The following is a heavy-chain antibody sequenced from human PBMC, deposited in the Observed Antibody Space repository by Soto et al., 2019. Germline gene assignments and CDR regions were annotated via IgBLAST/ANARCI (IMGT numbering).Heavy chain of an antibody. D-gene: IGHD3-22*01. Sequence: QVQLVESGGGVVQPGGSLRLSCAASGFTFSTSVMHWVRQAPGKGLEWMAIISYGGVNKYYADSVKGRFTISRDISERTLYLHMNSLRTEDTAVYYCAREEFEDGRGHFDYWGQGTLVSVSS. CDR3: AREEFEDGRGHFDY. CDR2: ISYGGVNK. CDR1: GFTFSTSV. V-gene: IGHV3-30-3*01. J-gene: IGHJ4*02.